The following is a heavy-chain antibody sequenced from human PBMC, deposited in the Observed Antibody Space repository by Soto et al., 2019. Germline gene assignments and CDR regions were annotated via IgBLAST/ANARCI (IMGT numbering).Heavy chain of an antibody. CDR1: GGSFSGYF. J-gene: IGHJ6*02. V-gene: IGHV4-59*01. Sequence: PSETLSLTCAVYGGSFSGYFWNWIRQPPGKGLEWIGYIYYSGSTNYNPSLRSRVTISVNTSKNQFSLKLTSVTAADTAVYYCARDYYGDYAGYYYYYGMDVWGQGTTVTVSS. D-gene: IGHD4-17*01. CDR2: IYYSGST. CDR3: ARDYYGDYAGYYYYYGMDV.